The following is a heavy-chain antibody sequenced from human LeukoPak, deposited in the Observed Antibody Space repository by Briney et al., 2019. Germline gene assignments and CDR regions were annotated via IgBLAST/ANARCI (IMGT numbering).Heavy chain of an antibody. CDR1: GFTDSGSY. CDR3: ATRPRGALTAGIWPNDY. J-gene: IGHJ4*02. D-gene: IGHD2-21*02. V-gene: IGHV3-66*02. Sequence: GGTLRLSCAASGFTDSGSYMTWVRQPPGKGLEWDSIIYSDDNTYYAVSVQGRFTISRDNSKNTLYLQMNSLRVEDTAVYYCATRPRGALTAGIWPNDYWGQGTLVTVSS. CDR2: IYSDDNT.